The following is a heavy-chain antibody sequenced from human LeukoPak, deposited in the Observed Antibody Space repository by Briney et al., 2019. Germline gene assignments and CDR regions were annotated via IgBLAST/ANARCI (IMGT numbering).Heavy chain of an antibody. V-gene: IGHV3-66*01. CDR3: ARGGYCSGGSCYIDY. CDR2: IYSGGRT. J-gene: IGHJ4*02. CDR1: GFIVSSNY. Sequence: GGSLRLSCAVSGFIVSSNYMTWVRQAPGKGLEWVSVIYSGGRTYYADSVKGRFTTSRDSSKNTLYLQMNSLRAEDTAVYYCARGGYCSGGSCYIDYWGQGTLVTVSS. D-gene: IGHD2-15*01.